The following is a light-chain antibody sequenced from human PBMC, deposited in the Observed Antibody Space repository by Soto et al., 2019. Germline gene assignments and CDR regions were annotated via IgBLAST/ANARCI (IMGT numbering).Light chain of an antibody. CDR3: TSYATGDTFP. CDR2: EVD. J-gene: IGLJ2*01. CDR1: SSDVGNYNL. V-gene: IGLV2-14*02. Sequence: QSALTQPASVSGSPGQSITISCTGTSSDVGNYNLVSWYQQYPGKAPKLLIYEVDKRPSGVPDRFSGSKSGNTASLTVSGLQAEDEADYYCTSYATGDTFPFGGGTKVTVL.